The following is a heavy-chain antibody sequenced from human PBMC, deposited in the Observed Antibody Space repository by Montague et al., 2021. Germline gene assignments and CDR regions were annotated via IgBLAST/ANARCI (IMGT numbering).Heavy chain of an antibody. J-gene: IGHJ1*01. V-gene: IGHV3-48*02. D-gene: IGHD6-19*01. CDR1: GFTFRIYG. CDR2: ITGSSSSI. Sequence: SLRLSCAASGFTFRIYGMNWVRQAPGKGLEWVSYITGSSSSIYYADSVRGRFTIPRDNPKNSLYLQMNSLRDEDTAVYYCARDSYSSGWYSAEYFQHWGQGTLVTVSS. CDR3: ARDSYSSGWYSAEYFQH.